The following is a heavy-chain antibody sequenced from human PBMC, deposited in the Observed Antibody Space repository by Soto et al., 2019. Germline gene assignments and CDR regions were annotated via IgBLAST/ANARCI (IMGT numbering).Heavy chain of an antibody. Sequence: PGGSLRLSCAASGFTFSSFAMNWVRQAPGKGLEWVSAISGSGRRTYYADSVKGRFAISRDNSKNSLYLQMNSLKTEDTAVYYCARDSSSCRGGYCYFDYWGQGTLVTVSS. CDR1: GFTFSSFA. D-gene: IGHD2-15*01. CDR3: ARDSSSCRGGYCYFDY. J-gene: IGHJ4*02. CDR2: ISGSGRRT. V-gene: IGHV3-23*01.